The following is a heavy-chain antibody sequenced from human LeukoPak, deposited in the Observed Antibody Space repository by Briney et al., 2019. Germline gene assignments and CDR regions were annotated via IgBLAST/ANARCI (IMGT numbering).Heavy chain of an antibody. V-gene: IGHV1-69*04. CDR1: GGTFSSYA. CDR2: IIPILGIA. D-gene: IGHD4-17*01. J-gene: IGHJ4*02. Sequence: SVKVSFKASGGTFSSYAISWVRQAPGQGLEWMGRIIPILGIANYAQKFQGRVTITADKSTSTAYMELSSLRSEDTAVYYCARYGDYVGVFDYWGQGTLVTVSS. CDR3: ARYGDYVGVFDY.